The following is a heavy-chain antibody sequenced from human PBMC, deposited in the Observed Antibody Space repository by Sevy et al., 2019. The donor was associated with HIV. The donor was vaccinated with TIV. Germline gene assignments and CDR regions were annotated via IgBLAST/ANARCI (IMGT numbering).Heavy chain of an antibody. Sequence: ASVKVSCKASGYTFTSYYMHWVRQAPGQGLEWMGWINPNSGGTNYAQKFQGRVTMTRDTSISTAYMELSRLRSDDTAVYYCARDPPQLLSDYYYGMDVWGQGTTVTVSS. V-gene: IGHV1-2*02. J-gene: IGHJ6*02. CDR3: ARDPPQLLSDYYYGMDV. D-gene: IGHD2-2*01. CDR2: INPNSGGT. CDR1: GYTFTSYY.